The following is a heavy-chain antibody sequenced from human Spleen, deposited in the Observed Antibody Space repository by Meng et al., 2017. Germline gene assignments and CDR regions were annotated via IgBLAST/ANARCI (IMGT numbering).Heavy chain of an antibody. J-gene: IGHJ4*02. V-gene: IGHV3-20*04. D-gene: IGHD3-22*01. Sequence: GESLKIPCAASGFTFDDYAMHWVRQAPGKGLEWVSGINWNGGSTGYADSVKGRFTISRDNAKNSLYLQMNSLRAEDTALYYCARDYGESSGFSPDYWGQGTLVTVSS. CDR2: INWNGGST. CDR3: ARDYGESSGFSPDY. CDR1: GFTFDDYA.